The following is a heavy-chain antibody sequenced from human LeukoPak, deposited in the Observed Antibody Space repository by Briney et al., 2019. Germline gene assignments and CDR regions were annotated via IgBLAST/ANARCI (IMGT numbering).Heavy chain of an antibody. CDR3: ARDPVKLGDYYGMDV. V-gene: IGHV4-34*01. CDR1: GGSFSGYY. Sequence: ASETLSLTCAVYGGSFSGYYWSWIRQPPGKGLEWIGEINHSGSTNYNPSLKSRVTISVDTSKNQFSLKLSSVTAADTAVYYCARDPVKLGDYYGMDVWGQGTTVTVSS. D-gene: IGHD7-27*01. J-gene: IGHJ6*02. CDR2: INHSGST.